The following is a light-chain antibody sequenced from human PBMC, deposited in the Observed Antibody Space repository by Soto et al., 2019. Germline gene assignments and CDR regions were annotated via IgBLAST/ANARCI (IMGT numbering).Light chain of an antibody. V-gene: IGLV2-14*01. CDR2: GVT. Sequence: QSALTQPASVSGSPGQSVTISCTGTSSDVGGYNYVSWYQQLPGEAPKLIIYGVTDRPSGVSNRFSGSKSGNTASLTVSGLQAEDEGDYYCSSYTATRTDVFGTGTKLTVL. CDR1: SSDVGGYNY. CDR3: SSYTATRTDV. J-gene: IGLJ1*01.